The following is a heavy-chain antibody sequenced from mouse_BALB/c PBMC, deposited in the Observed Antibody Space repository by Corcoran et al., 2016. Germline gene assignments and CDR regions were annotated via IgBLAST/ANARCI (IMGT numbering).Heavy chain of an antibody. Sequence: QVQLQPSGAELMKTGASEKITCKATGYTFSSYWIEWVEQRTGHCIEWIGEILPGSGSTNYNEKFKGKATFTADPSSNTSYMQLSSLTSEYSAVYYCARRWYYGSSYAMDYWGQGTSVTVSS. CDR2: ILPGSGST. V-gene: IGHV1-9*01. J-gene: IGHJ4*01. CDR3: ARRWYYGSSYAMDY. CDR1: GYTFSSYW. D-gene: IGHD1-1*01.